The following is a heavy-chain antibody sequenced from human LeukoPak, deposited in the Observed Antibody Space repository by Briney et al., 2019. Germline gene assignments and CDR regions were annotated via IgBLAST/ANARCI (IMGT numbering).Heavy chain of an antibody. J-gene: IGHJ4*02. D-gene: IGHD6-13*01. CDR3: ARNGWGSSSWSDY. CDR2: IYYSGST. CDR1: GGSISSGGYY. V-gene: IGHV4-61*08. Sequence: PSETLSLTCTVSGGSISSGGYYWSWIRQPPGKGLEWIGYIYYSGSTNYNPSLKSRVTISVDTSKNQFSLKLSSVTAADTAVYYCARNGWGSSSWSDYWGQGTLVTVSS.